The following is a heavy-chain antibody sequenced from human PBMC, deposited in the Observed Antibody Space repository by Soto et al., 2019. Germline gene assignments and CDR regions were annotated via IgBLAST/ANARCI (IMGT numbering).Heavy chain of an antibody. CDR1: GFPFSTYG. Sequence: QVQLVESGGGVVQPGRSLRLSCEASGFPFSTYGMHWVRQAPGKGLEWVAVIWSDGSNKYYGDSVKGRFTISRDNSKNTMYLQMTSLRAEDTAIYYCARDEGLSLAGYFWYFDLWGRGTLVTVSS. D-gene: IGHD6-19*01. J-gene: IGHJ2*01. CDR3: ARDEGLSLAGYFWYFDL. V-gene: IGHV3-33*01. CDR2: IWSDGSNK.